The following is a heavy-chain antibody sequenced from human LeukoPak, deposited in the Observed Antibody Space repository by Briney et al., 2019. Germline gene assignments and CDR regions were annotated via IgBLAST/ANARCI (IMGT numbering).Heavy chain of an antibody. CDR3: ARSVVTIFGVVPFDY. CDR2: IYHSGST. CDR1: GGSISSSNW. Sequence: PSGTLSLTCAVSGGSISSSNWRSWLRQPPGEGLEWIGEIYHSGSTNYNPSLKSRVTISVDTSKNQFSLKLSSVTAADTAVYYCARSVVTIFGVVPFDYWGQGTLVTVSS. J-gene: IGHJ4*02. V-gene: IGHV4-4*02. D-gene: IGHD3-3*01.